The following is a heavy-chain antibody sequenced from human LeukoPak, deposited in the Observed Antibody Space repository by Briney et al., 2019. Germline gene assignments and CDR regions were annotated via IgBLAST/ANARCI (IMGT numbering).Heavy chain of an antibody. CDR3: ARGVEPLAANTLAY. V-gene: IGHV3-53*01. CDR2: LYSDGNT. CDR1: GFTVITND. D-gene: IGHD1-14*01. J-gene: IGHJ4*02. Sequence: GGSLRLSCAASGFTVITNDMTWVRQAPGKGLEWVSVLYSDGNTKYADSVQGRFTISRDNSKNTLYLEINSLSPDDTAVYYCARGVEPLAANTLAYWGQGTLVTVSS.